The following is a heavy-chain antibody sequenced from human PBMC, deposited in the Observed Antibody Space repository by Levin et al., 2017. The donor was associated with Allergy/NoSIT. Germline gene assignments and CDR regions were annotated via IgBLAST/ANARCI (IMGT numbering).Heavy chain of an antibody. CDR1: GFTFSSYA. J-gene: IGHJ3*02. D-gene: IGHD3-3*01. CDR2: ISGSGGST. CDR3: AKSRGYDFWSGYYSDREDAFDI. Sequence: GGSLRLSCAASGFTFSSYAMSWVRQAPGKGLEWVSAISGSGGSTYYADSVKGRFTISRDNSKNTLYLQMNSLRAEDTAVYYCAKSRGYDFWSGYYSDREDAFDIWGQGTMVTVSS. V-gene: IGHV3-23*01.